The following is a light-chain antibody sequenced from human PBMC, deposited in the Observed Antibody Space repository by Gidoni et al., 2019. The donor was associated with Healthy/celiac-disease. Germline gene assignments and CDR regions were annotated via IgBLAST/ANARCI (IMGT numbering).Light chain of an antibody. V-gene: IGKV1-39*01. CDR1: QSISSY. J-gene: IGKJ3*01. CDR3: QQSYSTPG. Sequence: DIQMTQSPSSLSASVGDRVTITCRASQSISSYLNWYQQKPGKATKLLIYAASSLQSGVPSMFSGSGSGTDFTLTISSLQPEDFATYYCQQSYSTPGFGPGTKVDIK. CDR2: AAS.